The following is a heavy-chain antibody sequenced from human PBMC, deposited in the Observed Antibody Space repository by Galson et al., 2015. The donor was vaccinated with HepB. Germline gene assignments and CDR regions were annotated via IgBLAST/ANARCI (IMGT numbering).Heavy chain of an antibody. D-gene: IGHD2-15*01. CDR2: IRSKAYGGTT. CDR1: GFTFGDYA. Sequence: SLRLSCAASGFTFGDYAMSWFRQAPGTGLEWVGFIRSKAYGGTTEYAASVKGRFTISRDDSKSIDYLQMNSLKTEDTAVYYCTRAEPLNLAATPLDFDYWGQGTLVTVSS. CDR3: TRAEPLNLAATPLDFDY. J-gene: IGHJ4*02. V-gene: IGHV3-49*03.